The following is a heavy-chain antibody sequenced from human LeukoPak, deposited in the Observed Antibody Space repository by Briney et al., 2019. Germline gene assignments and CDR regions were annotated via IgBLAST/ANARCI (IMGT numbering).Heavy chain of an antibody. CDR2: IIPILGIA. J-gene: IGHJ3*02. D-gene: IGHD3-3*01. CDR1: GGTFSSYA. CDR3: ARKKGGYYSENDAFDI. Sequence: SVKVSCKASGGTFSSYAISWVRQAPGQGLEWMGRIIPILGIANYAQKFQGRVTITADKSTSTAYMELSSLRSEDTAVYYCARKKGGYYSENDAFDIWGQGTMVTVSS. V-gene: IGHV1-69*04.